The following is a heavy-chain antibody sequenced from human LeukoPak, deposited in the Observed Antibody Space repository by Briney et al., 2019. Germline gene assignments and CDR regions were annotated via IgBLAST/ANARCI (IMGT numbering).Heavy chain of an antibody. Sequence: GGSLRLSCAASGFTFSNYAMTWVRQAPGKGLEWVSIIGSGGSTSYADSVKGRFTISRDNSKNTLYLQMNSLRADDTAVYYCAKDGRGGYSYGSYFDSWGQGILVTVSS. CDR1: GFTFSNYA. CDR2: IGSGGST. V-gene: IGHV3-23*01. J-gene: IGHJ4*02. D-gene: IGHD5-18*01. CDR3: AKDGRGGYSYGSYFDS.